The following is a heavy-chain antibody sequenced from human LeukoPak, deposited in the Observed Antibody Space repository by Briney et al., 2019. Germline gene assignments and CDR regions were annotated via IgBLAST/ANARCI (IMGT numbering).Heavy chain of an antibody. CDR1: GGSISSYY. CDR3: ARLYCSGGSCYVDY. Sequence: PSETLSLTCTVSGGSISSYYWSWIRQPPGKGLEWMGYIYYSGSTNYNPSLKRRVTISVDTSKKQFSLKMSSVSAADTALYYCARLYCSGGSCYVDYWGQGTLVTVSS. J-gene: IGHJ4*02. V-gene: IGHV4-59*08. CDR2: IYYSGST. D-gene: IGHD2-15*01.